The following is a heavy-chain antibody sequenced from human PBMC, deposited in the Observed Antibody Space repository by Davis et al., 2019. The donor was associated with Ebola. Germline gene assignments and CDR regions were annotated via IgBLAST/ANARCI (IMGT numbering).Heavy chain of an antibody. V-gene: IGHV1-46*01. J-gene: IGHJ3*02. Sequence: AASVKVSCKPSGYTFTGFYLHWVRQAPGQGLQWVGIINPSDGSTVYAQKFQGRVTMTKDTSTRAIYMELGSLRSEDTAVYYCARGGRPHGFDIWGQGTMVTVSS. CDR2: INPSDGST. CDR1: GYTFTGFY. CDR3: ARGGRPHGFDI. D-gene: IGHD3-16*01.